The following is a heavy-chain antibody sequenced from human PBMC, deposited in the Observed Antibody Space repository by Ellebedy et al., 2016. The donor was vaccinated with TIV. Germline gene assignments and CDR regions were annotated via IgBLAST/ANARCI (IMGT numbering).Heavy chain of an antibody. D-gene: IGHD3-22*01. CDR2: ISGSGGST. CDR3: AKTDQAFGSGYYYGY. Sequence: GESLKISCAASGFTFSSYAMSWVRQAPGKGLEWVSAISGSGGSTYYADSVKGRFTISRDNSKNTLYLQMNSLRAEDTAVYYCAKTDQAFGSGYYYGYWGQGTLVTVSS. V-gene: IGHV3-23*01. CDR1: GFTFSSYA. J-gene: IGHJ4*02.